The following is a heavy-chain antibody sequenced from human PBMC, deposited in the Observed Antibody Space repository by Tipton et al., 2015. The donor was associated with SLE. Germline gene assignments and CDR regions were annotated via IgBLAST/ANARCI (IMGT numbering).Heavy chain of an antibody. CDR2: INHSGST. CDR3: ARAGKSSFGYYYYGMDV. CDR1: GGSFSGYY. Sequence: TLSLTCAVYGGSFSGYYWSWIRQPPGKGLEWIGEINHSGSTNYNPSLKSRVTISVDTSKNQFSLKLSSVTAADTAVYYCARAGKSSFGYYYYGMDVWGQGTTVTVSS. V-gene: IGHV4-34*01. D-gene: IGHD6-13*01. J-gene: IGHJ6*02.